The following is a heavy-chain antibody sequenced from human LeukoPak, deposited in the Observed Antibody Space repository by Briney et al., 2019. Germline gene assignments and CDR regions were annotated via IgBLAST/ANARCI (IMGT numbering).Heavy chain of an antibody. CDR2: IYENGGTT. CDR3: AKDFRIGYSAHFDY. D-gene: IGHD2-21*01. J-gene: IGHJ4*02. CDR1: GFTFRSHA. V-gene: IGHV3-23*01. Sequence: GGSLRLSCVGSGFTFRSHAMSWVRQTPEKGLEFVSGIYENGGTTYYADSVKGRFSISRDNSKNTLYLQMDSLRGEDTAVYYCAKDFRIGYSAHFDYWGQGAPVTVSS.